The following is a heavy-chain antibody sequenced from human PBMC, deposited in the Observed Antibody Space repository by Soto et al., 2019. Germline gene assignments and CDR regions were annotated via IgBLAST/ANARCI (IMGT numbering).Heavy chain of an antibody. D-gene: IGHD4-17*01. Sequence: GESLNISCKGSGYSFTSYWIGWVRQMPGKGLEWMGIIYPGDSDTRYSPSFQGQVTISADKSISTAYLQWSSLKASDTAMYYCARRAGGDYYYYGMDVWGQGTTVTXSS. J-gene: IGHJ6*02. CDR1: GYSFTSYW. V-gene: IGHV5-51*01. CDR2: IYPGDSDT. CDR3: ARRAGGDYYYYGMDV.